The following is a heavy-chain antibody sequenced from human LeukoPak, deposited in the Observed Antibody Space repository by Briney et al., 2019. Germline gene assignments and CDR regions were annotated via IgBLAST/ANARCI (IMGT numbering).Heavy chain of an antibody. CDR3: ARSPGYCSSTSCYTGYMDV. J-gene: IGHJ6*03. D-gene: IGHD2-2*02. CDR2: INWNGGST. V-gene: IGHV3-20*04. Sequence: GGSLRLSCAASGFTFSSYSMNWVRQAPGKGLEWVSGINWNGGSTVYADSVKGRFTISRDNAKNSLYLQMNSLRAEDTALYYCARSPGYCSSTSCYTGYMDVWGKGTPVTVSS. CDR1: GFTFSSYS.